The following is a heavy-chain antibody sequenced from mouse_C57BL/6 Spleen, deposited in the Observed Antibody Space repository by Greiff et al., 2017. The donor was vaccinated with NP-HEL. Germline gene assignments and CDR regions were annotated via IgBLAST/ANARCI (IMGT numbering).Heavy chain of an antibody. D-gene: IGHD1-1*01. CDR3: TRNYGSPFYYAMDD. Sequence: VQLKESGAELVRPGASVTLSCKASGYTFTDYEMHWVKQTPVHGLEWIGAIDPATGGPAYNQQFKGKAILTADKSASTAYMELRSLTSEDSAVYYCTRNYGSPFYYAMDDWGQGTSVTVSS. V-gene: IGHV1-15*01. CDR2: IDPATGGP. J-gene: IGHJ4*01. CDR1: GYTFTDYE.